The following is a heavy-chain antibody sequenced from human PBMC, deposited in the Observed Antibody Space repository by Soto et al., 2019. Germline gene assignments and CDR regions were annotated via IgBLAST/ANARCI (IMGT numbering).Heavy chain of an antibody. V-gene: IGHV3-33*01. D-gene: IGHD3-10*01. J-gene: IGHJ6*02. CDR2: IWYDGSNK. CDR1: GFTFSSYG. Sequence: SLRLSCGASGFTFSSYGMHWVRQAPGKGLEWVAVIWYDGSNKYYADSVKGRFTISRDNSKNTLYLQMNSLRAEDTAVYYCARDILHGDYYGSGSYYAANRYYYYGMDVWGQGTTVTVSS. CDR3: ARDILHGDYYGSGSYYAANRYYYYGMDV.